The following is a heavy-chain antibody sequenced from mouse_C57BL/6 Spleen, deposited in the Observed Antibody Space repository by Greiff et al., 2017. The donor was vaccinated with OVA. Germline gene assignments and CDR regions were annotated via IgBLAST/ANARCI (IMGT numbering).Heavy chain of an antibody. D-gene: IGHD1-1*01. J-gene: IGHJ2*01. CDR1: GYAFSSSW. CDR2: IYPGDGDT. Sequence: QVQLKESGPELVKPGASVKISCKASGYAFSSSWMNWVKQRPGKGLEWIGRIYPGDGDTNYNGKFKGKATLTADKSSSTAYMQLSRLTSEDSAVYFCAREGGYGSSFDYWGQGTTLTVSS. CDR3: AREGGYGSSFDY. V-gene: IGHV1-82*01.